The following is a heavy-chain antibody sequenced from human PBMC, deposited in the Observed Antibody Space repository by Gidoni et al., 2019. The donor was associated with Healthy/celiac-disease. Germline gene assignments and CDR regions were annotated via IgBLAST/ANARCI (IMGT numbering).Heavy chain of an antibody. D-gene: IGHD3-16*02. CDR2: ISYDGSNK. V-gene: IGHV3-30*18. Sequence: QVQLVESGGGVVQPGRSLRLSCAAPGFTFSSYGLHWVRQAPGKGLEWVAVISYDGSNKYYADSVKGRFTISRDNSKNTLYLQMNSLRAEDTAVYYCAKSGGYDYIWGSYRFFDYWGQGTLVTVSS. J-gene: IGHJ4*02. CDR1: GFTFSSYG. CDR3: AKSGGYDYIWGSYRFFDY.